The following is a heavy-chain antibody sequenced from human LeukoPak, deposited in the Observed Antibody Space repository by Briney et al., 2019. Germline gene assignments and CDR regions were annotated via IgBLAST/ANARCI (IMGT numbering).Heavy chain of an antibody. J-gene: IGHJ4*02. CDR2: IRYDGSNK. D-gene: IGHD3-10*01. CDR3: AKGCCYGSGSSIY. CDR1: GFTFSSYG. V-gene: IGHV3-30*02. Sequence: GGSLRLSCAASGFTFSSYGMHWVRQAPGKGLEWVAFIRYDGSNKYYADSVKGRFTISRDNSKNTLYLQMDSLRAEDTAVYYCAKGCCYGSGSSIYWGQGTLSPSPQ.